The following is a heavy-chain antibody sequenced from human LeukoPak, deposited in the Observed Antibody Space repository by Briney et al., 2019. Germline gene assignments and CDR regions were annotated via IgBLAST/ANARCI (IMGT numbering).Heavy chain of an antibody. CDR2: INENGRQT. D-gene: IGHD2-8*01. Sequence: GGSLRLSCAASGFTFSSYAMSWVRQAPGKGLEWVANINENGRQTFYVDSVKGRFTILRDNAKNSLFLQMNGLRAEDTAVYYCSRYGVYFGLDVWGQGTTVTVSS. CDR1: GFTFSSYA. CDR3: SRYGVYFGLDV. J-gene: IGHJ6*02. V-gene: IGHV3-7*01.